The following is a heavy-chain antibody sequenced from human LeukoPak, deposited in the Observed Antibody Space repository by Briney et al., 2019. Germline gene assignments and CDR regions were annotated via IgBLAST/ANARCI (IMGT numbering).Heavy chain of an antibody. CDR1: GFTFSSYT. J-gene: IGHJ4*02. CDR3: ARLYTSSWPYYFDY. CDR2: ISSSSFTI. D-gene: IGHD6-13*01. Sequence: GGSLRLSCAASGFTFSSYTMNWVRRAPGKGLEWISYISSSSFTIYYADSVKGRFTISRDNAKNSLYLQMNSLRAEDTAVYYCARLYTSSWPYYFDYWGQGSLVTVSS. V-gene: IGHV3-48*01.